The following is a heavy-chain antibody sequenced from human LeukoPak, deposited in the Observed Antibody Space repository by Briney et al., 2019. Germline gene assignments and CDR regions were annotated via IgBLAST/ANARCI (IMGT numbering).Heavy chain of an antibody. Sequence: GGSLRLSWAASGFTFSSYGMHWVRKAPGKGLEWVAFIRYDGSNKYYADSVKGRFTISRDNSKNTLYLQMNSLRAEDTAVYYCAKDAGLHTPYYFDYWGQGTLVTVSS. CDR3: AKDAGLHTPYYFDY. CDR1: GFTFSSYG. V-gene: IGHV3-30*02. D-gene: IGHD5-24*01. J-gene: IGHJ4*02. CDR2: IRYDGSNK.